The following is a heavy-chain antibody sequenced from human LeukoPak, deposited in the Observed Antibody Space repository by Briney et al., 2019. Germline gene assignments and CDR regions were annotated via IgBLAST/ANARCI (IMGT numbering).Heavy chain of an antibody. V-gene: IGHV1-2*04. CDR2: INPNSGGT. J-gene: IGHJ6*04. CDR1: GYTFTGYY. D-gene: IGHD2-15*01. CDR3: ARGPGPDHCSGGSCPNYYYYGMDV. Sequence: ASVKLSCKASGYTFTGYYMHWVRQAPGQGLEWMGWINPNSGGTNYAQKFQGWVTMTRDTSISTAYMELSRLRSDDTAVYYCARGPGPDHCSGGSCPNYYYYGMDVWGKGTTVTVSS.